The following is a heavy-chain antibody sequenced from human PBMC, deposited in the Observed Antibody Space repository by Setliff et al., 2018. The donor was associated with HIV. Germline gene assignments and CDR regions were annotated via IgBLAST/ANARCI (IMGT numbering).Heavy chain of an antibody. CDR2: ISYDGSNK. V-gene: IGHV3-30*01. CDR3: ARAPYSSSSLSY. CDR1: GFTFSSHA. D-gene: IGHD6-6*01. J-gene: IGHJ4*02. Sequence: GGSLRLSCAASGFTFSSHAMHWVRQAPGKGLEWVAVISYDGSNKYYADSVKGRFTISRDNSKNTLYLQMNSLRAEDTAVYYCARAPYSSSSLSYWGQGNLVTVSS.